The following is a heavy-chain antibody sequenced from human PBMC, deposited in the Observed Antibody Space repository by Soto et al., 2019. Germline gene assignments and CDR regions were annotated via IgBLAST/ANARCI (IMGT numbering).Heavy chain of an antibody. V-gene: IGHV3-11*06. D-gene: IGHD2-15*01. CDR3: VRGGGGGLFDP. J-gene: IGHJ5*02. CDR1: GFTFEDSY. CDR2: ISPGSRYP. Sequence: PXGSLELSCAGSGFTFEDSYMSWIRQAPGKGLEWLSYISPGSRYPAYADSVKGRFTISRDNAKRSLYLQMMSLTAEDTAIYYCVRGGGGGLFDPWGQGTMVTVSS.